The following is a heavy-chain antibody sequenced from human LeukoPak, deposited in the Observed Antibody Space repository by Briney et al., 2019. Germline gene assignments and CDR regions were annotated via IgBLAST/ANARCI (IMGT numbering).Heavy chain of an antibody. J-gene: IGHJ3*02. CDR2: ISAYNGNT. V-gene: IGHV1-18*01. CDR1: GYTFTSYG. Sequence: ASVKVSCKASGYTFTSYGISWVRQAPGQGLEWMGWISAYNGNTNYAQKLQGRVTMTTDTSTSTAYMELRSLRSDDTAVYYCARPITMIVADAFDIWGQGTVVTVSS. D-gene: IGHD3-22*01. CDR3: ARPITMIVADAFDI.